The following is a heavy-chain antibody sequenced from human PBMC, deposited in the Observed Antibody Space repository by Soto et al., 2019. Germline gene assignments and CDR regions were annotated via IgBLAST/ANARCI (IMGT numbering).Heavy chain of an antibody. CDR1: GDSINGGGSY. Sequence: PSETLSLTCTVSGDSINGGGSYWSWIRHHPGEGLEWIGYIYYTGSTYYNPSLKSRVTISIDTSKNQFSLKLRSVTAADTAIYYCARLSWADRTWFDPWGQGTLVTVSS. D-gene: IGHD3-16*01. J-gene: IGHJ5*02. V-gene: IGHV4-31*03. CDR3: ARLSWADRTWFDP. CDR2: IYYTGST.